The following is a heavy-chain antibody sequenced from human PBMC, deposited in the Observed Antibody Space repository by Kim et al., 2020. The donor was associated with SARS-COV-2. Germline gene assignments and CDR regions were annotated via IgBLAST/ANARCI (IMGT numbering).Heavy chain of an antibody. Sequence: ASVKVSCKASGYTFTSYDINWVRQATGQGLEWMGWMNPNSGNTGYAQKFQGRVTMTRNTSISTAYMELSSLRSEDTAVYYCARGGVDCGGDCYDYWGQGTLVTVSS. CDR1: GYTFTSYD. V-gene: IGHV1-8*01. J-gene: IGHJ4*02. CDR2: MNPNSGNT. D-gene: IGHD2-21*01. CDR3: ARGGVDCGGDCYDY.